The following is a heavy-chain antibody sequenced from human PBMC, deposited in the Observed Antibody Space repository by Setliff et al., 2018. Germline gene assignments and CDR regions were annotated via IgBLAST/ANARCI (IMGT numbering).Heavy chain of an antibody. D-gene: IGHD3-10*01. CDR1: GFTVSSSD. CDR2: LSGDGNA. J-gene: IGHJ4*02. V-gene: IGHV3-53*01. CDR3: RLWFGELSRDY. Sequence: GSLRLSCATSGFTVSSSDMSWVRQAPGKGLEWISVLSGDGNAYYADSVKGRFTISGDTSKNALYLQMNSLGAEDTAVYYCRLWFGELSRDYWGPGTLVTVSS.